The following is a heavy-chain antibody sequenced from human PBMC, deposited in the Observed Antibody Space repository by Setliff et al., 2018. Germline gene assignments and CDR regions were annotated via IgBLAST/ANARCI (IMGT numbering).Heavy chain of an antibody. CDR1: GYTFMTYW. V-gene: IGHV5-51*01. J-gene: IGHJ4*02. Sequence: LGESLTISCKGSGYTFMTYWIGWVRQMPGKGLEWMGIIYPGDSDTTYSPSFQGQVTISADKSISTAYLQWSTLKASDTAMYYCARSTVTQDFDYWGQGTLVTVSS. CDR3: ARSTVTQDFDY. CDR2: IYPGDSDT. D-gene: IGHD4-17*01.